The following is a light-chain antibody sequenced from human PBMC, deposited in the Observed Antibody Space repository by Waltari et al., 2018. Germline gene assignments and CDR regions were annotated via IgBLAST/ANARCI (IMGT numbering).Light chain of an antibody. CDR1: NIGSKS. V-gene: IGLV3-21*04. CDR3: LVWHSTIDHQGV. J-gene: IGLJ2*01. Sequence: SYVVTQSPSVSVAPGETARITCGGDNIGSKSVHWYQQRPGQAPVLVISYASDRPSGIPGRVSGSNSGNTATLTISWVEAEDEADYYCLVWHSTIDHQGVFGGGTKLTVL. CDR2: YAS.